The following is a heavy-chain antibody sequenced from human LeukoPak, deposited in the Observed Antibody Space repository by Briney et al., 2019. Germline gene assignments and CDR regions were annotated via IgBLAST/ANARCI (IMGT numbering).Heavy chain of an antibody. D-gene: IGHD5-12*01. CDR3: ARDQGIYNHRIIDS. J-gene: IGHJ4*02. V-gene: IGHV1-18*01. CDR1: GYTXSSYG. Sequence: ASLKVSCKASGYTXSSYGISWVRQAPGQGLEWTGWISAYNGNTNFAQEFQGRVTMTTDTSTSTASMELRSLRSDDTAVYYCARDQGIYNHRIIDSWGQGTLVTVSS. CDR2: ISAYNGNT.